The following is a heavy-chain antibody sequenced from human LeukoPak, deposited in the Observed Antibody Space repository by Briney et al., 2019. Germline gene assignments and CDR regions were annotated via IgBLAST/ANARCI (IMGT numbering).Heavy chain of an antibody. Sequence: SETLSLTCTVSGGSVTDYYWSWIRQSPGKGLEWIGYIYYTGTSYNPSLKSRVTISANTSKNQFSLKLISVTAADTAVYYCASRKLGNDYWGQGTLVTVSS. V-gene: IGHV4-59*02. J-gene: IGHJ4*02. CDR2: IYYTGT. CDR1: GGSVTDYY. D-gene: IGHD7-27*01. CDR3: ASRKLGNDY.